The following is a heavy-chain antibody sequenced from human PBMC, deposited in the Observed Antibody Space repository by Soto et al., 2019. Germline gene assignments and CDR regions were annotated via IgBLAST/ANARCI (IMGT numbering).Heavy chain of an antibody. CDR3: SRGDPLLWFGEKVYYGMDV. D-gene: IGHD3-10*01. CDR1: GGSISSYY. V-gene: IGHV4-59*01. J-gene: IGHJ6*02. Sequence: SETLSLTCTVSGGSISSYYWSWIRQPPGKGLEWIGYIYYSGSTNYNPSLKSRVTISVDTSKNQFSLKLSSVTAADTAVYYCSRGDPLLWFGEKVYYGMDVWGQGTTVTVSS. CDR2: IYYSGST.